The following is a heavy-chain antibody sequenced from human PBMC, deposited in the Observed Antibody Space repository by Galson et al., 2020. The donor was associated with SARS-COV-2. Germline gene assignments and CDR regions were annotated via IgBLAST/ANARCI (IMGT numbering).Heavy chain of an antibody. D-gene: IGHD2-21*02. J-gene: IGHJ4*02. CDR2: IYYSGTT. Sequence: SETLSLTCTVSGGSISTTSYFWGWIRQPPGKGLEWIGTIYYSGTTYYNPSLSSRVTISVDTSKNHFSLKLSSVTAADTAVYYCAREENFFLVVTATRMCYFDYWGRGTLATVSS. CDR1: GGSISTTSYF. CDR3: AREENFFLVVTATRMCYFDY. V-gene: IGHV4-39*02.